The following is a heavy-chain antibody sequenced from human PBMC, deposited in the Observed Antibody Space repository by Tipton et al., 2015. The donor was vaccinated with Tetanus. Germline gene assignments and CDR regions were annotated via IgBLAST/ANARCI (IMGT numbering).Heavy chain of an antibody. Sequence: QLVQSGGGLVQPGGSLRLSCRGSGYTFSAHTMHWVRQAPGKGLEWVSAISSSSSYIYYADSVKGRFTISRDNAKNSLYLLMDSPRAEDTAVYYCARDQIVEQATRDHDYGVDVWGQGTTVTVSS. J-gene: IGHJ6*02. CDR3: ARDQIVEQATRDHDYGVDV. CDR1: GYTFSAHT. CDR2: ISSSSSYI. V-gene: IGHV3-21*01. D-gene: IGHD3-22*01.